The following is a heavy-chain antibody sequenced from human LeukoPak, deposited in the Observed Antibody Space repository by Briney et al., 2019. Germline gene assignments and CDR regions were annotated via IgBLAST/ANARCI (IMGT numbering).Heavy chain of an antibody. CDR3: ARDRFYIPDV. CDR2: INSDASST. CDR1: GFSFSTSW. Sequence: GGSLRLSCAASGFSFSTSWMHWVRQVPGKGLVWVSLINSDASSTTYADSVKGRFTISRDNAKNTVYLQMNSLRPEDTAVYYRARDRFYIPDVWGKGTTVTVSS. D-gene: IGHD3-10*01. J-gene: IGHJ6*04. V-gene: IGHV3-74*03.